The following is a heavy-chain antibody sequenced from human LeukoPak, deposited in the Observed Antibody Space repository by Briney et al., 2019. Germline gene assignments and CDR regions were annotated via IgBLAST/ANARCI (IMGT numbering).Heavy chain of an antibody. CDR1: GGSINSYY. J-gene: IGHJ4*02. CDR2: IYYSGST. V-gene: IGHV4-59*01. Sequence: SETLSLTCTVSGGSINSYYWSWIRQPPGKGLEWIGYIYYSGSTNYNPSLKSRVTISVDTSKNQFSLKLSSVTAADTAVYYCARAAREEYYYDSSGYYHYFDYWGQGTLVTVSS. CDR3: ARAAREEYYYDSSGYYHYFDY. D-gene: IGHD3-22*01.